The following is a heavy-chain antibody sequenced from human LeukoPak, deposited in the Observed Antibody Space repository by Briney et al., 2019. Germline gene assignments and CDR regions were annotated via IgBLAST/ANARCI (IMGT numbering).Heavy chain of an antibody. CDR3: AKEPLYCGGDCYEPFDY. Sequence: PGGSLRLSYAASGFTFSSYAMSWVRQAPGKGLEWVSTMSGNGDSTYYADSVKGRFTMSRDNSRNTLYLQMNSLRAEDTAVYYCAKEPLYCGGDCYEPFDYWGQGTLVTVSS. CDR1: GFTFSSYA. J-gene: IGHJ4*02. V-gene: IGHV3-23*01. D-gene: IGHD2-21*02. CDR2: MSGNGDST.